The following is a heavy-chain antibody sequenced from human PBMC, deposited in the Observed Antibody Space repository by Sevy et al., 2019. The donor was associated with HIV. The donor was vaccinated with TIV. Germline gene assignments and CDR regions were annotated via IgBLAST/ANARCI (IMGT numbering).Heavy chain of an antibody. D-gene: IGHD3-22*01. V-gene: IGHV7-4-1*02. CDR2: INTNTGNP. CDR3: ARGYYDSSGQAPYYYYGMDV. J-gene: IGHJ6*02. CDR1: GYTFTSYA. Sequence: ASVKVSCKASGYTFTSYAMNWVRQAPGQGLEWMGWINTNTGNPTYAQGSTGRFVFSLDTSVSTAYLQISSLKAEDTAVYYCARGYYDSSGQAPYYYYGMDVWGQGTTVTVSS.